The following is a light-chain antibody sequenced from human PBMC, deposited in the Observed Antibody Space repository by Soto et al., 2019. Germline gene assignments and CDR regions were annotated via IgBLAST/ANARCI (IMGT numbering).Light chain of an antibody. Sequence: EIVLTQSPGTLSLSPGDRATLSCRASQSVGSSYLAWYQQKPGQAPRLLIYGASSRATGIPDRFSGSGSGTDFTLTISRLEPEDFAVYYCQQYGSSLITSGQGTRLEI. J-gene: IGKJ5*01. V-gene: IGKV3-20*01. CDR3: QQYGSSLIT. CDR2: GAS. CDR1: QSVGSSY.